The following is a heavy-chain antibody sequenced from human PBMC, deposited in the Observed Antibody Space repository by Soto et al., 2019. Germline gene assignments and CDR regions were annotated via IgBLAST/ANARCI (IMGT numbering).Heavy chain of an antibody. CDR3: ALSVYDSSGYYFDY. D-gene: IGHD3-22*01. Sequence: PSETLSLTCTVSGGFVSSGSYYWSWIRQPPGKGLEWIGYIYYSGSTNYNPSLKSRVTISVDTSKNQFSLKLSSVTAADTAVYYCALSVYDSSGYYFDYWGQGTLVTVSS. J-gene: IGHJ4*02. CDR1: GGFVSSGSYY. V-gene: IGHV4-61*01. CDR2: IYYSGST.